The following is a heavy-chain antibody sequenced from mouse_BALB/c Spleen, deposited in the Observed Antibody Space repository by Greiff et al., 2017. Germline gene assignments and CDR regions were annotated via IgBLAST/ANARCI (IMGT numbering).Heavy chain of an antibody. V-gene: IGHV3-8*02. CDR1: GDSITSGY. Sequence: EVQLQESGPSLVKPSQTLSLTCSVTGDSITSGYWHWIRKFPGNKLEYMGYISYSGSTYYNPSLKSRISITRDTSKNQYYLQLNSVTTEDTATYYCAIREYYGSIYYFDYWGQGTTLTVSS. CDR3: AIREYYGSIYYFDY. J-gene: IGHJ2*01. CDR2: ISYSGST. D-gene: IGHD1-1*01.